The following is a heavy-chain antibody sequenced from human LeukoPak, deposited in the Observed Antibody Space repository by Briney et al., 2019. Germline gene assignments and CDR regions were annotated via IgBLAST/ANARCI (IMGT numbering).Heavy chain of an antibody. CDR1: GFTFSDYY. D-gene: IGHD6-6*01. CDR3: ATNPVPEYLDY. J-gene: IGHJ4*02. V-gene: IGHV3-11*04. CDR2: ISSSGSTI. Sequence: PGGSLRLSCAASGFTFSDYYMSWIRQAPGKGLEWVSYISSSGSTIYYADSVKGRFTISRDNTKNSLYLQMNSLRAEDTAVYYCATNPVPEYLDYWGQGTLVTVSS.